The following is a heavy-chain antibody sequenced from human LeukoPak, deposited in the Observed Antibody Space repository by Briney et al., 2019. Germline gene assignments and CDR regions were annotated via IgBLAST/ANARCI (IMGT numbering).Heavy chain of an antibody. CDR2: IYYSGST. J-gene: IGHJ4*02. V-gene: IGHV4-39*01. Sequence: SETLSLTCTVSGGSFSSSSYSWGWIRQPPGKGLEWIGSIYYSGSTYYNPSLKSRVTISVDTSKNQFSLRLSSVTAADTAVYYCARQVYSGTHYFDYWGQGTLVTVSS. CDR3: ARQVYSGTHYFDY. D-gene: IGHD1-26*01. CDR1: GGSFSSSSYS.